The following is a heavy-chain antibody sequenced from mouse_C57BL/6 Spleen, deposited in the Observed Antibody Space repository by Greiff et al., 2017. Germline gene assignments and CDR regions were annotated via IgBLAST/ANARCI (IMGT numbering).Heavy chain of an antibody. Sequence: VQLKESGAELVKPGASVKLSCTASGFNIKDYYMHWVKQRTEQGLEWIGRIDPEDGETKYAPNFQGKATITADTSSNTAYLQLSSLTSEDTAVYYCARGGSGYVDYAMDYWGQGTSVTVSS. D-gene: IGHD1-1*01. CDR1: GFNIKDYY. CDR3: ARGGSGYVDYAMDY. CDR2: IDPEDGET. V-gene: IGHV14-2*01. J-gene: IGHJ4*01.